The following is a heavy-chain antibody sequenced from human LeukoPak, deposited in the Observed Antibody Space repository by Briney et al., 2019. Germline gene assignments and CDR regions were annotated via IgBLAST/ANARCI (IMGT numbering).Heavy chain of an antibody. CDR3: ARQAGGNSGPFDY. CDR1: GGSISSINSKY. Sequence: SETLSLTCTVSGGSISSINSKYCSWIRQPPGKGLEWIGYIYNSGSTNYNPSLKSRVTISVDTSKNQFSLKLSSVTAADTAVYYCARQAGGNSGPFDYWGQGTVVTVSS. V-gene: IGHV4-59*08. CDR2: IYNSGST. D-gene: IGHD4-23*01. J-gene: IGHJ4*02.